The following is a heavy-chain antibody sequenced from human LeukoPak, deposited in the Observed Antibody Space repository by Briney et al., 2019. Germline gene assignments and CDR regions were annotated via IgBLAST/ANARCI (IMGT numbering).Heavy chain of an antibody. Sequence: PGGSLRLSCAASGFTLRSYTMNWVRQAPGKGLEWVSSIGISSNKIYYADSVKGRFIISRDNAKNSLYLQMNSLRAEDTAVYYCAREAGGWELRIDYWGQGTLVTVSS. V-gene: IGHV3-21*01. CDR3: AREAGGWELRIDY. CDR1: GFTLRSYT. CDR2: IGISSNKI. D-gene: IGHD1-26*01. J-gene: IGHJ4*02.